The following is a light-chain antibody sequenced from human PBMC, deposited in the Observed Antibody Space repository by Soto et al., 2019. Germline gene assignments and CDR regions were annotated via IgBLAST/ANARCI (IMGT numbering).Light chain of an antibody. Sequence: QSVLAQPASVSGSPGQSIAISCTVSSSDVGIYNYVSWYQQHPGKVPKLIIYEVTNRPSGVSNRLSGSKSGNTASLTISGLQAEDEADYYCSSYTTSSTRVFGTGTKVTV. J-gene: IGLJ1*01. V-gene: IGLV2-14*01. CDR2: EVT. CDR3: SSYTTSSTRV. CDR1: SSDVGIYNY.